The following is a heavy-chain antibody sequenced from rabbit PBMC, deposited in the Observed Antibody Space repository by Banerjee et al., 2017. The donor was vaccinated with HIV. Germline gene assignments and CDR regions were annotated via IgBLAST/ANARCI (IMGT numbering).Heavy chain of an antibody. J-gene: IGHJ6*01. Sequence: EQLEESGGGLVKPEGSLTLTCKASGVSLNDKDVMCWVRQAPGKGLEWIACINIVTGKSVYATWAKGRFTISKTSSTTVTLQMTSLTAADTATYFCVRNLFSYDDSGDYLPLWGPGTLVTVS. CDR3: VRNLFSYDDSGDYLPL. CDR2: INIVTGKS. CDR1: GVSLNDKDV. V-gene: IGHV1S45*01. D-gene: IGHD2-1*01.